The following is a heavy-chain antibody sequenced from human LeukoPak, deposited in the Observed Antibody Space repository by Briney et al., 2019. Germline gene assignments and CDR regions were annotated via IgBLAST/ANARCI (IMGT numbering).Heavy chain of an antibody. Sequence: GGSLRLSCAASGFTVSGNYMSWVRQFPGKGLEWVSVIYSGGTTNYADSVKGRFTISRDYSKNTLYLQMNSLRAEDTAVYYCAKDNRYYGSGSSFDYWGQGTLVTVSS. CDR3: AKDNRYYGSGSSFDY. V-gene: IGHV3-53*01. J-gene: IGHJ4*02. D-gene: IGHD3-10*01. CDR2: IYSGGTT. CDR1: GFTVSGNY.